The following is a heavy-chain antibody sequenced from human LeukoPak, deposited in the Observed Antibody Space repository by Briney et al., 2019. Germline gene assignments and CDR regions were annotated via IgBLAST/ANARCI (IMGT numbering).Heavy chain of an antibody. CDR2: FDPEDGET. V-gene: IGHV1-24*01. CDR3: ATAHGDSVVNAFDI. J-gene: IGHJ3*02. Sequence: GASVKVSCKVSGYTLTELSMHGVRQAPGKGLEWMGGFDPEDGETIYAQKFQGRVTMTEDTSTDTAYMELSSLRSEDTAVYYCATAHGDSVVNAFDIWGQGTMVTVSS. CDR1: GYTLTELS. D-gene: IGHD4-17*01.